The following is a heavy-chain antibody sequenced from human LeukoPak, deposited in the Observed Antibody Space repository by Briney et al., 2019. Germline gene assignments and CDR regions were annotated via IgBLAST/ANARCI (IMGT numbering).Heavy chain of an antibody. Sequence: SVKVSCKASGYTFTGYYMHWVRKAPGQGLEWMGRIIPILGIANYAQKFKGRVTITADKSTSTAYMELSSLRSEDTAVYYCARERGYCSSTSCYTLNWFDPWGQGTLVTVSS. D-gene: IGHD2-2*02. V-gene: IGHV1-69*04. CDR3: ARERGYCSSTSCYTLNWFDP. CDR2: IIPILGIA. CDR1: GYTFTGYY. J-gene: IGHJ5*02.